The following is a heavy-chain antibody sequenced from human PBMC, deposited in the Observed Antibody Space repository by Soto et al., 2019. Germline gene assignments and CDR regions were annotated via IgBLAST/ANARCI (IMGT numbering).Heavy chain of an antibody. J-gene: IGHJ4*01. CDR1: GDSISSDGYH. CDR3: ARAPVGMDSINFFDH. CDR2: IYNGGRT. D-gene: IGHD2-8*01. V-gene: IGHV4-30-4*01. Sequence: SSETLSLTCTVSGDSISSDGYHWSWIRQSPGKGLEWIGYIYNGGRTFYRPSLESRINMSLDATKNSYSLRLTSVTAADTAVYYCARAPVGMDSINFFDHWGHGILVTVSS.